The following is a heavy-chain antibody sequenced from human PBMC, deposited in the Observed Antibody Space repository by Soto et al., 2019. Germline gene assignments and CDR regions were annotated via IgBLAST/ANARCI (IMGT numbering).Heavy chain of an antibody. CDR1: GYTFTRYA. CDR3: ATRGRSLGYYYGMDV. CDR2: INAGNGNT. Sequence: QVQLVQSGAEVKKPGASVKVSCKASGYTFTRYAMHWVRQAPGQRLEWMGWINAGNGNTKYSQKFQGRVTITRDTSASTAYMELSSLRSEDTAVYYCATRGRSLGYYYGMDVWGQGTTVTVSS. V-gene: IGHV1-3*01. J-gene: IGHJ6*02. D-gene: IGHD3-10*01.